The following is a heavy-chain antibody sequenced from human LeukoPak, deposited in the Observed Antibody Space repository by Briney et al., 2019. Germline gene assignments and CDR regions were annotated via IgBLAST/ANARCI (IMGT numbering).Heavy chain of an antibody. J-gene: IGHJ4*02. CDR3: AREGGRAAAGRFDY. D-gene: IGHD6-13*01. CDR2: IQNDGSDK. CDR1: GINFRTSG. Sequence: GGSLRLSCAASGINFRTSGMHWVRQAPGKGLEWVTFIQNDGSDKYYAASVKGRFTISRDNSKNTVYLRMNSLRADDTALYYCAREGGRAAAGRFDYWGQGTLVTVSS. V-gene: IGHV3-30*02.